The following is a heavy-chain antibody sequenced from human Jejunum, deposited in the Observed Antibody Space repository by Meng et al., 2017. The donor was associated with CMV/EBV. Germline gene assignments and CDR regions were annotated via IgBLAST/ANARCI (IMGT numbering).Heavy chain of an antibody. CDR1: DGSLRDYY. D-gene: IGHD2-21*02. CDR2: INYSGST. CDR3: VYCGGGYYVEY. Sequence: LPWGGSDGSLRDYYGTWNRQTRGKGLGWMGEINYSGSTNYNPSLKSRVTFSVDTSKTHFSLKLRSVTAADTAVCYCVYCGGGYYVEYWGQGTLVTVSS. V-gene: IGHV4-34*01. J-gene: IGHJ4*02.